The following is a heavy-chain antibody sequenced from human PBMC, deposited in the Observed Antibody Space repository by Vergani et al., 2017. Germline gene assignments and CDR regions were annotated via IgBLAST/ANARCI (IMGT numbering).Heavy chain of an antibody. CDR3: ARDTHYDFWSGSPGAGHFDY. CDR2: ISSSGSTI. J-gene: IGHJ4*02. CDR1: GFTFSDYY. Sequence: VQLVESGGGLIQPGGSLRLSCAASGFTFSDYYMSWIRQAPGKGLEWVSYISSSGSTIYYADSVKGRFTISRDNAKNSLYLQMNSLRAEDTAVYYCARDTHYDFWSGSPGAGHFDYWGQGTLVTVSS. V-gene: IGHV3-11*01. D-gene: IGHD3-3*01.